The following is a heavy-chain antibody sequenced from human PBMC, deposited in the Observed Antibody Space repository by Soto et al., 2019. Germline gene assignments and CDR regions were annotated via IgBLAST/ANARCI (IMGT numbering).Heavy chain of an antibody. CDR3: AIAETTVTTRCAFAI. Sequence: GGSLRLSCAASGFTFDDYAMHWVRQAPGKGLEWVSGISWNSGSIGYADSVKGRFTISRDNAKNSLYLQMNSLRAEDTALYYCAIAETTVTTRCAFAIWGQGTMVPVSS. CDR2: ISWNSGSI. J-gene: IGHJ3*02. CDR1: GFTFDDYA. D-gene: IGHD4-17*01. V-gene: IGHV3-9*01.